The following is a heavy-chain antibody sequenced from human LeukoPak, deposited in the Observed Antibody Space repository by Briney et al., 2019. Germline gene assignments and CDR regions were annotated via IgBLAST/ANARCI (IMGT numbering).Heavy chain of an antibody. CDR3: ARRRVTRVRVPAFDI. V-gene: IGHV3-30*19. D-gene: IGHD3-10*01. Sequence: GGSLRLSCAASGFTFSSYGMHWVRQAPGKGLEWVAVISYDGSNKYYADSVKGRFTISRDNPKNTLYLQMNSLSAEDTAVYYCARRRVTRVRVPAFDIWGQGTMVTVSS. CDR1: GFTFSSYG. J-gene: IGHJ3*02. CDR2: ISYDGSNK.